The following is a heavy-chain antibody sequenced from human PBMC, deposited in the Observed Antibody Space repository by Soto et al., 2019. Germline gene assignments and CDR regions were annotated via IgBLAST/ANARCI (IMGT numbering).Heavy chain of an antibody. J-gene: IGHJ6*02. V-gene: IGHV5-10-1*01. CDR1: GYSFTSYW. CDR2: IDPSDSYT. CDR3: ARQAVAGTGYYYYGMDV. Sequence: PGESLKISCKGSGYSFTSYWISWVRQMPGKGLEWMGRIDPSDSYTNYSPSFQGHVTISADKSISTAYLQWSSLKASDTAMYYCARQAVAGTGYYYYGMDVWGQGTTVTVSS. D-gene: IGHD6-19*01.